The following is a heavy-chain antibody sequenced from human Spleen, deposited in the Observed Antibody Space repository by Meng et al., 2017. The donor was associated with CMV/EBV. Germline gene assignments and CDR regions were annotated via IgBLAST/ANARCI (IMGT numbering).Heavy chain of an antibody. CDR2: IRDSDGTK. J-gene: IGHJ4*02. CDR1: GFTFSTYR. D-gene: IGHD3-3*01. V-gene: IGHV3-23*01. CDR3: VKGATLGVTAPDY. Sequence: ESLKISCAASGFTFSTYRMSWVRQAPGKGLEWVSRIRDSDGTKSYADSVKGRFTISRDISQSMLYLQMNSLRDEDTAVYYCVKGATLGVTAPDYWGQGTLVTVSS.